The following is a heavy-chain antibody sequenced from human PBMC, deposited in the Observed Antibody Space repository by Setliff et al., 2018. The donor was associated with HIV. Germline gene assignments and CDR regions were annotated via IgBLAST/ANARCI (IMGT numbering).Heavy chain of an antibody. D-gene: IGHD1-1*01. CDR2: IHYGGGT. V-gene: IGHV4-59*08. CDR1: GGSISNYY. J-gene: IGHJ5*02. Sequence: PSETLSLTCSISGGSISNYYWVWIRQSPGKGLEWIGHIHYGGGTYYNPSLESRVSISRDTSKNHFSLKLRSVTAADTAVYYCARVGTNWPSWFDPWGQGTQVTVTS. CDR3: ARVGTNWPSWFDP.